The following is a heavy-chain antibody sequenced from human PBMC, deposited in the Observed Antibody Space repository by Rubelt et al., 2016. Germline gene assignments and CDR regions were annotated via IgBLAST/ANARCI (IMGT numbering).Heavy chain of an antibody. CDR1: GFTFSTYG. CDR2: IWYDGSNK. Sequence: QVQLVESGGGVVQPGRSLRLSCAASGFTFSTYGVHWVRQAPGKGLEWVALIWYDGSNKYYADSVKGRFTISRDNSKTPLYLHMNSLSDEDTAGYYCARGVRVLGAADAALDCWGQGTLVTVSS. J-gene: IGHJ4*02. D-gene: IGHD3-16*01. V-gene: IGHV3-33*01. CDR3: ARGVRVLGAADAALDC.